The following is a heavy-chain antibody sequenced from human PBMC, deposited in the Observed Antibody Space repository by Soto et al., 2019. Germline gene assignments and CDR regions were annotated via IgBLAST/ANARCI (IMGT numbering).Heavy chain of an antibody. Sequence: GGSLRLSCAASGFTFSSYWMSWVRQAPGKGLEWVANIKQDGSEKYYADSVKGRFTISRDNSKNTLYLQMNSLRAEDTAVYYCARAPYYYDSSGYYFGCFDYWGQGTLVTVSS. CDR3: ARAPYYYDSSGYYFGCFDY. J-gene: IGHJ4*02. CDR2: IKQDGSEK. D-gene: IGHD3-22*01. CDR1: GFTFSSYW. V-gene: IGHV3-7*01.